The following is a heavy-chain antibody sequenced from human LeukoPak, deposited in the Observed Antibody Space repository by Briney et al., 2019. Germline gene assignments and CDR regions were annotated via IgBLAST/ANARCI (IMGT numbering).Heavy chain of an antibody. J-gene: IGHJ4*02. Sequence: ETLSLTCAVYGGSFSGYYWSWVRQAPGKGLEWVSAISGSGGSTYYADSVKGRFTISRDNSKNTLYLQMNSLRAEDTAVYYCASNPPPSIAARRFDYWGQGTLVTVSS. V-gene: IGHV3-23*01. CDR3: ASNPPPSIAARRFDY. D-gene: IGHD6-6*01. CDR2: ISGSGGST. CDR1: GGSFSGYY.